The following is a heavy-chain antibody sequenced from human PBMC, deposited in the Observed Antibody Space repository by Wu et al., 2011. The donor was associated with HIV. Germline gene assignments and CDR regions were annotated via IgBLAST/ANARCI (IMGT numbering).Heavy chain of an antibody. CDR3: ATLRVVIVTAHERGDY. CDR2: IDPENGET. J-gene: IGHJ4*02. Sequence: VQLVQFWGCLKKPGTTVKISVTFWIQVHRLLHTLGCNRAPGKGPEWMGLIDPENGETKYAEKFQGRLSVTADTSTNTAYMKLNNLTSADTAVYFCATLRVVIVTAHERGDYWGQGTLVTVSS. V-gene: IGHV1-69-2*01. D-gene: IGHD3-22*01. CDR1: IQVHRLL.